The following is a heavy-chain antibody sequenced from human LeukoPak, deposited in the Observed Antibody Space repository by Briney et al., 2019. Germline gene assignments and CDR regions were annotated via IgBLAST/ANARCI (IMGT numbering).Heavy chain of an antibody. Sequence: PGGSLRLSCAASGFTFSDYWMSWVRQAPGKGLEWVANIKQAGSEKHYVDSLRGRFTISRDNAKNSLDLQMNSLRAEDTAVYFCARDLYYFDSSGYYASDLWGQGTLVTVSS. CDR2: IKQAGSEK. CDR1: GFTFSDYW. CDR3: ARDLYYFDSSGYYASDL. D-gene: IGHD3-22*01. J-gene: IGHJ5*02. V-gene: IGHV3-7*01.